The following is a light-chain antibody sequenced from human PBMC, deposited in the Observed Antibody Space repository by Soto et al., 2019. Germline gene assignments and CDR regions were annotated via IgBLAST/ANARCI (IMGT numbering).Light chain of an antibody. CDR2: WAS. V-gene: IGKV4-1*01. Sequence: DIVMTQSPDSLAVSLGERATINCKSSQSVLYSSNNKNYLAWYQQKPGQPPKLLIYWASTRESGVPDRFSGSGSGTDFPLNISTLQAEDVAVYYCQKYYSTPPITFGQGTRLEIK. J-gene: IGKJ5*01. CDR1: QSVLYSSNNKNY. CDR3: QKYYSTPPIT.